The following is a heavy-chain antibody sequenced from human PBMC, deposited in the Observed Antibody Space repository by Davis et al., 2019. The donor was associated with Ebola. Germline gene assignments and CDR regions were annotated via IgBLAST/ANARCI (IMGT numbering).Heavy chain of an antibody. CDR3: ARDQASSGSYYEVYYYGTDV. CDR2: ISAYNGNT. Sequence: AASVKVSCKASGYTFTSYGISWVRQAPGQGLEWMGWISAYNGNTNYAQKLQGRVTMTTDTSTSTAYMELRSLRSDDTAVYYCARDQASSGSYYEVYYYGTDVWGKGTTVTVSS. CDR1: GYTFTSYG. D-gene: IGHD1-26*01. V-gene: IGHV1-18*01. J-gene: IGHJ6*04.